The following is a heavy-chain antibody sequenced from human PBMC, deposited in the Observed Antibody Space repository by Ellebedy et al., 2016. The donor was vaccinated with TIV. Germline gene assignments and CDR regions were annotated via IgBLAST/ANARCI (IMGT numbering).Heavy chain of an antibody. Sequence: AASVKVSCKASGGTFSSYAISWVRQAPGQGLEWMGRIIPILGIANYAQKFQGRVTITADKSTSTAYMELRSLRSDDTAVYYCARNTPMAEYFDYWGQGTLVTVSS. CDR1: GGTFSSYA. D-gene: IGHD5-18*01. CDR3: ARNTPMAEYFDY. V-gene: IGHV1-69*04. CDR2: IIPILGIA. J-gene: IGHJ4*02.